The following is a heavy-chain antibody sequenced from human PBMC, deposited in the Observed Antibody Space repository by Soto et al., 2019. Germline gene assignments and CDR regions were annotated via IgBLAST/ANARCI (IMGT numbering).Heavy chain of an antibody. CDR2: IRSKANSYAT. D-gene: IGHD6-13*01. CDR1: GFTFSGSA. V-gene: IGHV3-73*02. Sequence: EVQLVESGGGLVQPGGSLKLSCAASGFTFSGSAMHWVRQASGKGLEWVGRIRSKANSYATAYAASVKGRFTISRDDSKNTAYLQMNSLKTEDTAVYYCTRHPMYSSSWYGPKNYYYHGMDVWGQGTTVTVSS. CDR3: TRHPMYSSSWYGPKNYYYHGMDV. J-gene: IGHJ6*02.